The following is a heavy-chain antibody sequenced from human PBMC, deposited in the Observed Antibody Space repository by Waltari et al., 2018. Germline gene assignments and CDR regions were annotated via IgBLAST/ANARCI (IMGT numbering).Heavy chain of an antibody. CDR1: GGHISSGRYY. J-gene: IGHJ3*02. CDR3: ARERGGWAFDI. Sequence: QVQLQESGPGLVKPYQTLSLTCTGYGGHISSGRYYWSWIRQPAGKGLEGIGRIYTSGSTNYNPSLKSRVTISVDTSKHQFSLKLSSVTAADTAVYYCARERGGWAFDIWGQGTMVTVSS. CDR2: IYTSGST. V-gene: IGHV4-61*02. D-gene: IGHD3-16*01.